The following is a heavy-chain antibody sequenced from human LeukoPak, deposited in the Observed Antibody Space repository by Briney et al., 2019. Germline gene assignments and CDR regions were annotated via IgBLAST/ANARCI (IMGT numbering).Heavy chain of an antibody. CDR2: ISCNNGDT. J-gene: IGHJ4*02. V-gene: IGHV1-18*01. CDR3: ARYGGTAGYSSGSDY. CDR1: GYTFTSNA. Sequence: GASVKVSCKASGYTFTSNAITWVRQAPGQGLEWVGWISCNNGDTRYAQKFQGRVTVTTDTSTSTAYMELRSLRSDDTTVYYCARYGGTAGYSSGSDYWGQGTLVTVSS. D-gene: IGHD5-18*01.